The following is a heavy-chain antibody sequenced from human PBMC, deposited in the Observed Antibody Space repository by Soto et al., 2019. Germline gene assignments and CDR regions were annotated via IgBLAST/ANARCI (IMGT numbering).Heavy chain of an antibody. CDR2: ISSSSSTI. J-gene: IGHJ5*02. V-gene: IGHV3-48*01. Sequence: GGSLRLSCAASGFTFSSYSMNWVRQAPGKGLEWVSYISSSSSTIYYADSVKGRFTISRDNAKNSLYLQMNSLRAEDTAVYYCARGAYLNLFDPWRQGTLDIGSS. CDR1: GFTFSSYS. CDR3: ARGAYLNLFDP.